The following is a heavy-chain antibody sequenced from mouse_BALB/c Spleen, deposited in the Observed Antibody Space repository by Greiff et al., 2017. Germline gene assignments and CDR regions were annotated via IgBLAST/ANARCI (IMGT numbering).Heavy chain of an antibody. D-gene: IGHD2-3*01. Sequence: EVQVVESGGGLVKPGGSLKLSCAASGFTFSSYAMSWVRQTPEKRLEWVATISSGGSYTYYPDSVKGRFTISRDNAKNTLYLQMSSLRSEDTAMYYCASYYDGSSFAYWGQGTLVTVSA. CDR2: ISSGGSYT. J-gene: IGHJ3*01. V-gene: IGHV5-9-3*01. CDR3: ASYYDGSSFAY. CDR1: GFTFSSYA.